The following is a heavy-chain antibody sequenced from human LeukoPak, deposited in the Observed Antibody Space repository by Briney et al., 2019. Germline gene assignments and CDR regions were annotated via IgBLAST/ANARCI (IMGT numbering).Heavy chain of an antibody. J-gene: IGHJ5*02. V-gene: IGHV4-59*01. CDR3: ARDLSTGTTVYWLDP. CDR2: IHDSGYS. D-gene: IGHD1-1*01. Sequence: SETLSLTCTVSGGSIGNYYWSWIRQTPGKGLQWIGYIHDSGYSNSNPSLKSRVTMSLDTSKNQFSLKLTSVTAADTAVYYCARDLSTGTTVYWLDPWGQGTLVTVSS. CDR1: GGSIGNYY.